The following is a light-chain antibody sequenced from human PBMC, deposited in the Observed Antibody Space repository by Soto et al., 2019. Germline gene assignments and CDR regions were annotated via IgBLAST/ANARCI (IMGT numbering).Light chain of an antibody. J-gene: IGLJ1*01. CDR2: EGS. V-gene: IGLV2-23*01. CDR1: SSDVGSYNL. CDR3: CSYAGSSTPYV. Sequence: QSALTQPASVSRSPGQSITISCTGTSSDVGSYNLVSWYQQHPGKAPKLMIYEGSKRPSGVSNRFSGSKSGNTASLTISGLLAEDEAHYYCCSYAGSSTPYVFGTGTKLTVL.